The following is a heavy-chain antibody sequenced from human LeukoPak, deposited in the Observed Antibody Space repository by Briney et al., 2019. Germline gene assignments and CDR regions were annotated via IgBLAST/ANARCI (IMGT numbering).Heavy chain of an antibody. Sequence: GGSLRLSCAASGFTFSGSAIHWVRQAPGKGLEWVSSISSSSTYIYYADSVKGRFTISRDNAKNSLYLQMNSLRAEDTAVYYCARGDTALTGYYFDYWGQGTLLTVSS. CDR2: ISSSSTYI. J-gene: IGHJ4*02. CDR3: ARGDTALTGYYFDY. CDR1: GFTFSGSA. D-gene: IGHD5-18*01. V-gene: IGHV3-21*01.